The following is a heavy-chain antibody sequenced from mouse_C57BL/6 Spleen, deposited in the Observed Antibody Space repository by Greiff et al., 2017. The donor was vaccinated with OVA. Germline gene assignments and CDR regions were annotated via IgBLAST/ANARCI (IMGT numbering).Heavy chain of an antibody. CDR2: INPYNGDT. Sequence: VQLQQSGPELVKPGDSVKISCKASGYSFTGYFMNWVMQSHGKSLEWIGRINPYNGDTFYNQKFKGKATLTVDKSSSTAHMELRSLTSEDSAVYYCAREEGGHGRFAYWGQGTLVTVSA. CDR3: AREEGGHGRFAY. CDR1: GYSFTGYF. V-gene: IGHV1-20*01. D-gene: IGHD3-3*01. J-gene: IGHJ3*01.